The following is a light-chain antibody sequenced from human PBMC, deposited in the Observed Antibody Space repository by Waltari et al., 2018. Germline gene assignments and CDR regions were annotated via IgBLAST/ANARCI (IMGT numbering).Light chain of an antibody. V-gene: IGKV3D-15*01. Sequence: EIVMTQSPVTMSVSPGEGVTLSCTASESVGTDVAWYRHKTGQPPRLLIYFGSTRATGVPARISGSWSGTDFSLTISSLESEDFAFYYCQQSRQWPRRTFGQGTKLE. J-gene: IGKJ2*01. CDR3: QQSRQWPRRT. CDR1: ESVGTD. CDR2: FGS.